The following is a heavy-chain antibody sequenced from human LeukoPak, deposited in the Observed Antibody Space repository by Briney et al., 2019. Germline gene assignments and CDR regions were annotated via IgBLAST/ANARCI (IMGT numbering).Heavy chain of an antibody. Sequence: SQTLSLTCTVSGGSISSGSYYWSWIRQPAGKGLEWIGRIYTSGSTNYNPSLKSRVTISVDTSKNQFSLKLSSVTAADTAVYYCARETMVRGVPFDYWGQGTLVTVSS. D-gene: IGHD3-10*01. V-gene: IGHV4-61*02. J-gene: IGHJ4*02. CDR1: GGSISSGSYY. CDR3: ARETMVRGVPFDY. CDR2: IYTSGST.